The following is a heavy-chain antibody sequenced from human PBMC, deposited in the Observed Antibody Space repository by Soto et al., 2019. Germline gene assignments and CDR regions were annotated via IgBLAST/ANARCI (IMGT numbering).Heavy chain of an antibody. J-gene: IGHJ4*02. CDR2: ISGSGGST. CDR1: GFTFSSYA. CDR3: AKLSYDFWSGYKDY. V-gene: IGHV3-23*01. Sequence: EVQLLESGGGLVQPGGSLRLSCAASGFTFSSYAMSWVRQAPGKGLEWVSAISGSGGSTYYADSVKGRFTISRDNSKNTLYLQMNSLRAEDTAVYYGAKLSYDFWSGYKDYWGQGTLVTVSS. D-gene: IGHD3-3*01.